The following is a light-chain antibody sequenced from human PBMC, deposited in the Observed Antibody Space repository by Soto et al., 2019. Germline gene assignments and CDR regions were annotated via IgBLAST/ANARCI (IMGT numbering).Light chain of an antibody. J-gene: IGKJ4*01. CDR1: QSVSSY. Sequence: EIVLTQSPATLSLSPGERATLSCRASQSVSSYLAWYQHKPGQAPRLLIYDASNRATGIPARFSGSGSGTDFTLTISSLGAEDFAVYYCRQRSNWPLTFGGGTKVEI. CDR2: DAS. CDR3: RQRSNWPLT. V-gene: IGKV3-11*01.